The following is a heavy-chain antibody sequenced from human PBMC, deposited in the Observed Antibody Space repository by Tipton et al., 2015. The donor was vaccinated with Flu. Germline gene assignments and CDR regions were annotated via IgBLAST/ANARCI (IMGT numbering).Heavy chain of an antibody. V-gene: IGHV4-59*01. CDR3: ARGLTPRGSITRVRGEDAFDI. D-gene: IGHD3-10*01. Sequence: TLSLTCTVSGGSISSYYWSWIRQPPGKGLEWIGYINYSGSTNYNTSLKSRVTISVDTSKNQFSLKLSSVTAADTAVYYFARGLTPRGSITRVRGEDAFDIWGQGTMVTVSS. J-gene: IGHJ3*02. CDR2: INYSGST. CDR1: GGSISSYY.